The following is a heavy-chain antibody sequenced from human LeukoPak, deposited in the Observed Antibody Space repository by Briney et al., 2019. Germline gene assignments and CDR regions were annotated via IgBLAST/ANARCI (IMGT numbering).Heavy chain of an antibody. J-gene: IGHJ4*02. CDR2: IKYDGSEK. CDR3: ARGAYSNYD. CDR1: GFTFNTYW. Sequence: GGSLRLSCAASGFTFNTYWMNWVRQAPGKGLEWVANIKYDGSEKYYVDSVKGRFTIPRDNAKSSLFLQMNSLRAEDTAVYYCARGAYSNYDWGQGTLVTVSS. D-gene: IGHD4-11*01. V-gene: IGHV3-7*01.